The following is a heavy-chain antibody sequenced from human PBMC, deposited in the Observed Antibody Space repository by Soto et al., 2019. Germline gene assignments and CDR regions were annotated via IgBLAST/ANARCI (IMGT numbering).Heavy chain of an antibody. D-gene: IGHD6-19*01. Sequence: EVQLVETGGGLIQPGGSLRLSCAASGFTVSSNYMSWVRQAPGKGLEWVSVIYSGGSTYYADSVKGRFTISRDNSKNTLYLQMNSLRAEDTAVYYCAGPSSGWSAHTGPGYFDLWGRGTLVTGSS. J-gene: IGHJ2*01. CDR1: GFTVSSNY. CDR2: IYSGGST. CDR3: AGPSSGWSAHTGPGYFDL. V-gene: IGHV3-53*02.